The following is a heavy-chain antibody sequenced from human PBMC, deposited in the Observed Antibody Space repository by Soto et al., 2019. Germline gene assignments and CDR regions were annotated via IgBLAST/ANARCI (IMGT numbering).Heavy chain of an antibody. CDR2: ISAYNGNT. J-gene: IGHJ5*02. D-gene: IGHD3-3*01. CDR3: ARADFWSGPGWFAP. Sequence: ASVKVSCKASGYTFTSYGISWVRQAPGQGLEWMGWISAYNGNTNYAQKLQGRVTMTTDASTSTAYMELRSLRSDDTAVYYCARADFWSGPGWFAPWGQGTLVTVSS. V-gene: IGHV1-18*01. CDR1: GYTFTSYG.